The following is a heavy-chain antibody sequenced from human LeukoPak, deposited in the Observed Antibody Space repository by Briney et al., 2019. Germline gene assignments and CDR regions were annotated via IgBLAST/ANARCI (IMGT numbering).Heavy chain of an antibody. Sequence: GGSLRLSCAASGFTFSSYSMNWVRQAPGKGLEWVSSISSSSSYIYYADSETGRSTISRGNANNSLYLQVKYLKVEDPAVYYCARDPVLGGHWFDPWGQGTLVTVSS. CDR1: GFTFSSYS. J-gene: IGHJ5*02. V-gene: IGHV3-21*01. CDR2: ISSSSSYI. D-gene: IGHD3-16*01. CDR3: ARDPVLGGHWFDP.